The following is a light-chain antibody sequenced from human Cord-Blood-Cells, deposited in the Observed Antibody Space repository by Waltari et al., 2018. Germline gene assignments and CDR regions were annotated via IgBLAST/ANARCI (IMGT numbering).Light chain of an antibody. J-gene: IGLJ3*02. Sequence: QSALTQPASVSGSPGQSITISCPGTRSAVGSYNLVSWYQQHPGKAPKLMIYEGSKRPSGVSNRFSGSKSGNTASLTISGLQAEDEADYYCCSYAGSWVFGGGTKLTVL. CDR1: RSAVGSYNL. V-gene: IGLV2-23*01. CDR2: EGS. CDR3: CSYAGSWV.